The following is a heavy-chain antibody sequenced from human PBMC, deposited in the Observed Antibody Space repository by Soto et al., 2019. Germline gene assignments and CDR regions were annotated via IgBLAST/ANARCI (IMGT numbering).Heavy chain of an antibody. CDR1: GGSISSGGYY. CDR2: IYYSGST. CDR3: ARAFKDDYVWGSYRMAYFDY. Sequence: SETMSLTSTVSGGSISSGGYYWSWIRQHPGKGLEWIGYIYYSGSTYYNPSLKSRVTISVDTSKNQFSLKLSSVTAADTAVYYCARAFKDDYVWGSYRMAYFDYWGQGTLVTVSS. D-gene: IGHD3-16*02. J-gene: IGHJ4*02. V-gene: IGHV4-31*03.